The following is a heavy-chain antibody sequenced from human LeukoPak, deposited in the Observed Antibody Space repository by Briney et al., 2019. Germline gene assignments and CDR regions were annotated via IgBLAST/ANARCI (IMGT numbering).Heavy chain of an antibody. V-gene: IGHV4-59*12. CDR2: IYHSGST. CDR1: GGSISSYY. Sequence: PSETLSLTCTVSGGSISSYYWSWIRQPPGKGLEWIGYIYHSGSTYYNPSLKSRVTISVDRSKNQFSLKLSSVTAADTAVYYCARDISSSWSYFDYWGQGILVTVSS. J-gene: IGHJ4*02. D-gene: IGHD3-10*01. CDR3: ARDISSSWSYFDY.